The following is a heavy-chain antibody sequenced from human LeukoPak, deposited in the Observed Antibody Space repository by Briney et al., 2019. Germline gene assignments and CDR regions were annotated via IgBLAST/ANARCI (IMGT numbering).Heavy chain of an antibody. J-gene: IGHJ4*02. Sequence: SVKVSCKASGYTFITYDISWVRQAPGQGLEWMGGIIPIFGTANYAQKFQGRVTITADKSTSTAYMELSSLRSEDTAVYYCATPPYGDYDGWLYWGQGTLVTVSS. CDR2: IIPIFGTA. CDR3: ATPPYGDYDGWLY. CDR1: GYTFITYD. D-gene: IGHD4-17*01. V-gene: IGHV1-69*06.